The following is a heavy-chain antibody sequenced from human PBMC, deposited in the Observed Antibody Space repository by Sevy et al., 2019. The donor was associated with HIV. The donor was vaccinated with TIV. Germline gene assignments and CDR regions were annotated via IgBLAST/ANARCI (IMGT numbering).Heavy chain of an antibody. J-gene: IGHJ6*03. CDR1: GGSISNYY. CDR2: IYYSGST. D-gene: IGHD4-17*01. CDR3: AKVTTLTTSFYYYYIDV. Sequence: SETLSLTCTVSGGSISNYYWSWIRQPPGKGLEWIGYIYYSGSTNYNPSLKSRVTISVDTSKNQLSLKLSSVTAADTAVYYCAKVTTLTTSFYYYYIDVWGKGTTVTVSS. V-gene: IGHV4-59*01.